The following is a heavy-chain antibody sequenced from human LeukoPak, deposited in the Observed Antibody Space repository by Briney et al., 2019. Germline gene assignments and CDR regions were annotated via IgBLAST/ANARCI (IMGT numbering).Heavy chain of an antibody. Sequence: GESLKISCKGSGYSFTNNWIAWVRQMPGKGLEWMGIIYPADSDARYSPPFQGQVTISADKSISATYLQWSSLKASDTAIYYCARQQYSLYYYDYWGQGTLVTVSS. CDR1: GYSFTNNW. J-gene: IGHJ4*02. V-gene: IGHV5-51*01. CDR2: IYPADSDA. CDR3: ARQQYSLYYYDY. D-gene: IGHD5-18*01.